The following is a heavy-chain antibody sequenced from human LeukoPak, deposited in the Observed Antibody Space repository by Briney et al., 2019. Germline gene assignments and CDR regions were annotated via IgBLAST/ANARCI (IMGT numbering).Heavy chain of an antibody. CDR1: GFTFSSYA. J-gene: IGHJ4*02. V-gene: IGHV3-23*01. Sequence: GGSLRLSCAASGFTFSSYAMSWVRQAPGKGLEWVSAISGSGGSTYYADSVKGRFTISRDNSKNTLYLQMNSLRAEDTAVYYCAKGPEDELLWFGELLYFDYWGQGTLVTVSS. D-gene: IGHD3-10*01. CDR2: ISGSGGST. CDR3: AKGPEDELLWFGELLYFDY.